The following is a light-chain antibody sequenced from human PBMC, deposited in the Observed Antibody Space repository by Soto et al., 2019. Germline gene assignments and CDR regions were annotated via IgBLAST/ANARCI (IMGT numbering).Light chain of an antibody. Sequence: QSVLTQPPSASGTPGQRVIISCSGSNSNIGTYTVNWYQQLPGTAPKLLIYTDYQRPSGVPARFSGSRSGTSASLAISGLQSEDEADYYCASWDDSLSGGVFGGGTKLTVL. CDR3: ASWDDSLSGGV. J-gene: IGLJ3*02. V-gene: IGLV1-44*01. CDR1: NSNIGTYT. CDR2: TDY.